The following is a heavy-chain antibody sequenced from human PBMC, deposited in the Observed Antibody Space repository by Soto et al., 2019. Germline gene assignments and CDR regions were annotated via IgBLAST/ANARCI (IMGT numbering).Heavy chain of an antibody. D-gene: IGHD6-6*01. CDR3: AKGVAVGFHFGSSTDRGFDP. CDR2: ISGSGGTT. J-gene: IGHJ5*02. V-gene: IGHV3-23*01. CDR1: GFTFSNYA. Sequence: EVQLLESGGVLVQPGGSLRLSCAASGFTFSNYAMSWVRQAPGKGLEWVSIISGSGGTTYHADSVKDRSTISRDNSKNTLFLQMNSLRAEDTAVYYCAKGVAVGFHFGSSTDRGFDPWGQGTLVTVSS.